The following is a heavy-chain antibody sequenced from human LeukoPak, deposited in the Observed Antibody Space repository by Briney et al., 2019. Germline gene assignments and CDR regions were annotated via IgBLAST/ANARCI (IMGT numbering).Heavy chain of an antibody. V-gene: IGHV3-15*01. D-gene: IGHD3/OR15-3a*01. Sequence: GGSLTLSCAAAGFTFSDAWMSWVRQAPGRGLEWVGRINSRRDVGTRDFAALVKGRFIISRDDSKKTVYLQMASLKTEDTAVYYCAAGTGRSDFDYWGQGTLASVSS. J-gene: IGHJ4*02. CDR1: GFTFSDAW. CDR2: INSRRDVGTR. CDR3: AAGTGRSDFDY.